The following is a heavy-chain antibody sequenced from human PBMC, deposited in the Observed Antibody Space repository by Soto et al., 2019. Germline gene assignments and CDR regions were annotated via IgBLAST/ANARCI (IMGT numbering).Heavy chain of an antibody. CDR3: ARDKDLEPTVWGY. J-gene: IGHJ4*02. V-gene: IGHV4-31*02. D-gene: IGHD7-27*01. Sequence: QVHLQESGPGLVRPSETLSLSCSVSGDSMATGGHYYNWIRHLPGKGLEWIGYIYYSGATHYSPSLRPRATMSIDTSKNQFALRLISVTAADTALDFCARDKDLEPTVWGYWGQGIQVSVS. CDR2: IYYSGAT. CDR1: GDSMATGGHY.